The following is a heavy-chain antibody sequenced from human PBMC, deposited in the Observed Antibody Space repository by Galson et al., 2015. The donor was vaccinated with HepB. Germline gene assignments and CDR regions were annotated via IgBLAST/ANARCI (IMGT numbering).Heavy chain of an antibody. CDR3: ARRSSRDDQHFDY. Sequence: SLRLSCAASEFTFSNYNMNWVRQAPGKGLEWLSSISGNSNTIYYADSVKGRFTISRDNAKNSLYLQMNSLRAEDTAVYYCARRSSRDDQHFDYWGQGTLVTVSS. D-gene: IGHD3-16*01. J-gene: IGHJ4*02. CDR2: ISGNSNTI. CDR1: EFTFSNYN. V-gene: IGHV3-48*01.